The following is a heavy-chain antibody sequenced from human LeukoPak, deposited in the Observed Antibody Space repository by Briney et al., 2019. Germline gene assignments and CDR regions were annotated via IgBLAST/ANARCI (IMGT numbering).Heavy chain of an antibody. V-gene: IGHV5-51*01. D-gene: IGHD3-10*01. CDR2: IYPGDSDT. Sequence: GESLKISCKGSGYSFTSYWIGWVRQMPGKGLEWMGIIYPGDSDTRYSPSFQGQITISADKSISTAYLQWSSLKASDTAMYYCARRDHGSGSPHNWFDPWGQGTLVTVSS. CDR1: GYSFTSYW. CDR3: ARRDHGSGSPHNWFDP. J-gene: IGHJ5*02.